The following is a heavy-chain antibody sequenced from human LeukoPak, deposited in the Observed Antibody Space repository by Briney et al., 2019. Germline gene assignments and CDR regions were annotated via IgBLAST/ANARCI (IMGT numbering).Heavy chain of an antibody. V-gene: IGHV4-59*11. CDR1: GGSIGGHH. CDR3: ARTNAFDI. CDR2: IYYSGGT. Sequence: PSETLSLTCTVSGGSIGGHHWSWIRQPPGKGLEWIGNIYYSGGTKYNPSFESRVTISVDTANNQFSLKLRSMSAADTAVYYCARTNAFDIWGQGTRVTVSS. J-gene: IGHJ3*02.